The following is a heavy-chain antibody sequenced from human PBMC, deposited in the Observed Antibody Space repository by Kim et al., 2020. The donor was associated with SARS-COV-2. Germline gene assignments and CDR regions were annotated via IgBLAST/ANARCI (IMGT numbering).Heavy chain of an antibody. Sequence: VKVSCKASGGTFSSYAISWVRQAPGQGLEWMGGIIPIFGTANYAQKFQGRVTITADESTSTAYMELSSLRSEDTAVYYCAREMGAEYSSSPYYFDYWGQGTLVTVSS. CDR3: AREMGAEYSSSPYYFDY. V-gene: IGHV1-69*01. J-gene: IGHJ4*02. CDR1: GGTFSSYA. CDR2: IIPIFGTA. D-gene: IGHD6-13*01.